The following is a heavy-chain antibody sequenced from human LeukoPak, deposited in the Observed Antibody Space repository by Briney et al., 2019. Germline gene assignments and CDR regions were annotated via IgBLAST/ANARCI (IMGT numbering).Heavy chain of an antibody. Sequence: PGGSLRLSCAASGFTFSSYSMNWVRQAPGKGLEWVSSISSSSSYIYYADSVKGRFTISRDNAKNSLYLQMNSLRAEDTAVYYCARDSRSSKYGSGPGSSGMDVWGQGTTVTVSS. CDR3: ARDSRSSKYGSGPGSSGMDV. V-gene: IGHV3-21*01. CDR1: GFTFSSYS. CDR2: ISSSSSYI. J-gene: IGHJ6*02. D-gene: IGHD3-10*01.